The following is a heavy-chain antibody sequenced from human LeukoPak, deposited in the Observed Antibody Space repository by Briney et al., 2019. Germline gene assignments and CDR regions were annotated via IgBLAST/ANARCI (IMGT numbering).Heavy chain of an antibody. CDR2: ISYDGSNK. J-gene: IGHJ6*02. V-gene: IGHV3-30*18. D-gene: IGHD1-7*01. CDR3: AKDNWNYPYYYYGMDV. Sequence: GGSLRLSCAASGFTFSSYGMHWVGQAPGKGLEWVAVISYDGSNKYYADSVKGRFTISRDNSKNTLYLQMNSLRAEDTAVYYCAKDNWNYPYYYYGMDVWGQGTTVTVSS. CDR1: GFTFSSYG.